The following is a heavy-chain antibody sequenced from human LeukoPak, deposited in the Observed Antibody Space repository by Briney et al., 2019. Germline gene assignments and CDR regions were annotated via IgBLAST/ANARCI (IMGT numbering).Heavy chain of an antibody. CDR1: GFTFSSYS. D-gene: IGHD3-10*01. J-gene: IGHJ4*02. CDR3: ARNGGYLDY. V-gene: IGHV3-48*01. CDR2: ISSSSSTI. Sequence: GGSLRLSCAASGFTFSSYSMNWVRQAPGKGLEWVSYISSSSSTIYYADSVKGRFTISRDNAKNSLYLQMNSLRAEDTAVYFCARNGGYLDYWGQGTLVTVSS.